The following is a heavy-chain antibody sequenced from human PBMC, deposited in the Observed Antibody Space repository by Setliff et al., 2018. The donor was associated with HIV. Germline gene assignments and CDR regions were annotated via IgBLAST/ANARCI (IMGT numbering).Heavy chain of an antibody. J-gene: IGHJ3*02. V-gene: IGHV4-39*02. CDR1: GGSITSSSYY. CDR2: VYYSGST. CDR3: ARDKLTGAAMVDAFDI. D-gene: IGHD5-18*01. Sequence: PSETLSLTCTVSGGSITSSSYYWGWVRQPPGKGLEWIGSVYYSGSTYYNPSLKSRVTISVDTSKNQFSLKLRSVTAADTAFYYCARDKLTGAAMVDAFDIWGQGTMVTVSS.